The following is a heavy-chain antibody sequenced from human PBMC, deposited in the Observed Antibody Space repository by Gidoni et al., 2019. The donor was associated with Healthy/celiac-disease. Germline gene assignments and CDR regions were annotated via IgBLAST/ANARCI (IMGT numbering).Heavy chain of an antibody. Sequence: EVQLVESGGGLVQPGGSLRLSCAASGFTFSSSWMHWVRQAPGKGLVWVSRINSDGSSTSYADSVKGRFTISRDNAKNTLYLQMNSLRAEDTTLYYCARDGPGAYCGGDCYSGDAFDIWGQGTMVTVSS. J-gene: IGHJ3*02. V-gene: IGHV3-74*01. D-gene: IGHD2-21*02. CDR3: ARDGPGAYCGGDCYSGDAFDI. CDR2: INSDGSST. CDR1: GFTFSSSW.